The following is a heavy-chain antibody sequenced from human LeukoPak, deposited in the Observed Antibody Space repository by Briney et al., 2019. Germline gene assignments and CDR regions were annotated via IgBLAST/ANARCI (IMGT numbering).Heavy chain of an antibody. CDR1: GGSFSGYY. CDR3: ASGNDSSGSQRTNWFDP. D-gene: IGHD3-22*01. J-gene: IGHJ5*02. Sequence: SETLSLTCAVYGGSFSGYYWSWIRQPPGKGLEWIGEINHSGSINYNPSLKSRVTISVDTSKNQFSLKPSSVTAADTAVYYCASGNDSSGSQRTNWFDPWGQGTLVTVSS. V-gene: IGHV4-34*01. CDR2: INHSGSI.